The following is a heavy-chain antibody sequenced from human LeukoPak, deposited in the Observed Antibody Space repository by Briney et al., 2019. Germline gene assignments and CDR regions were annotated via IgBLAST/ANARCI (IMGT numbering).Heavy chain of an antibody. CDR1: GGSISSGGYY. CDR3: ARGQGTVTTH. Sequence: PSETLSLTCTVSGGSISSGGYYWSWIRQHPGKGLEWIGEINHSGSANYNPSLKSRVTISLDTSKNQFSLKLSSVTAADTAVYYCARGQGTVTTHWGQGTLVTVSS. D-gene: IGHD4-17*01. J-gene: IGHJ4*02. V-gene: IGHV4-39*07. CDR2: INHSGSA.